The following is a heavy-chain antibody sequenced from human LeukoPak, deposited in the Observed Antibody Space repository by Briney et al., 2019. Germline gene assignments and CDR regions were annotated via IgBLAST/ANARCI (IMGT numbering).Heavy chain of an antibody. CDR3: ARDTTVVPAARHFDY. D-gene: IGHD2-2*01. CDR2: ISAYNGNT. Sequence: ASVKVSCKASGYTFTSYGISWVRQAPGQGLEWMGWISAYNGNTNYAQKLQGRVTMTTDTSTSTAYMELRSLRSDDTAVYYCARDTTVVPAARHFDYWGQRTLVTVSS. J-gene: IGHJ4*02. V-gene: IGHV1-18*01. CDR1: GYTFTSYG.